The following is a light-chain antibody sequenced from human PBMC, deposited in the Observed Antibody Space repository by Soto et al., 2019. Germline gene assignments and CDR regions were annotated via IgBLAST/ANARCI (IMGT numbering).Light chain of an antibody. J-gene: IGKJ2*01. CDR2: GAS. V-gene: IGKV3-20*01. Sequence: EIVWTQSPGTLSLSPGERATLSCRASQGVSGSYLAWYQQKPGQAPRLLIYGASTRATGIPDRFSGSGSGTDFTLTFSSLEPEDFAVYYCHQYGVSSGTFGQGTNLEIK. CDR3: HQYGVSSGT. CDR1: QGVSGSY.